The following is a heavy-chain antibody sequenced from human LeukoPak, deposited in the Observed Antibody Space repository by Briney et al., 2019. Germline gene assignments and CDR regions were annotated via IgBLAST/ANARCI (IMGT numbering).Heavy chain of an antibody. V-gene: IGHV3-48*03. D-gene: IGHD2-2*01. CDR2: ISSSGSTI. CDR3: ASGVPAAPNWFDP. Sequence: GGSLRLSCAASGFTFSSYEMNWVRQAPGKGLEWVSYISSSGSTIYYADSVKGRFTISRDNPKNSLYLQMNSLRAEDTAVYYCASGVPAAPNWFDPWGQGTLVTVSS. CDR1: GFTFSSYE. J-gene: IGHJ5*02.